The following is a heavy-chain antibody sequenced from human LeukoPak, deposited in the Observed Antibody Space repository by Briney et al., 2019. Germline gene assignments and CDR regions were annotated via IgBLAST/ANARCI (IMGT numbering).Heavy chain of an antibody. D-gene: IGHD3-9*01. CDR3: ASSYYDILTGYRHYYMDV. Sequence: PSGTLSLTCAVSGGSIISSNWWSWVRQPPGKRLEWIGEIYHSGSTNYNPSLKSRVTISVDRSKNQFSLKLSSVTAADTAVYYCASSYYDILTGYRHYYMDVWGKGTTVTVSS. CDR2: IYHSGST. CDR1: GGSIISSNW. J-gene: IGHJ6*03. V-gene: IGHV4-4*02.